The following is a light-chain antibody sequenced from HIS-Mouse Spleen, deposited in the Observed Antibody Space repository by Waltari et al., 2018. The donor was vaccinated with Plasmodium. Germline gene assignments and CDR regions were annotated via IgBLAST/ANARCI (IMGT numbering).Light chain of an antibody. V-gene: IGKV3-15*01. CDR2: GAS. Sequence: EIVMTQSPATLSVSPGESATLSCRASQSVSSNLAWYQQKPGQAPRLLIYGASTRATGIPARFSGSGSGTEFTLTISSMQSEDFAVYYCQQYNNWPYTFGQGTKLEIE. J-gene: IGKJ2*01. CDR1: QSVSSN. CDR3: QQYNNWPYT.